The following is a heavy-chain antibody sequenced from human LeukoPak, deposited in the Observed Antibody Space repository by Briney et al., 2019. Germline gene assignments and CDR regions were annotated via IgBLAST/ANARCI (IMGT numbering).Heavy chain of an antibody. J-gene: IGHJ4*02. CDR3: AIAGRQLLSEIDF. CDR2: ISVSARST. D-gene: IGHD6-19*01. Sequence: PGGSLRLSCVASGFTFSSYAMSWGRQAPEKGLEWVSAISVSARSTYYADSVKGRFTISRDNSKNTLFLQMNSLRAEDTAVYYCAIAGRQLLSEIDFWGQGTLVTVSS. V-gene: IGHV3-23*01. CDR1: GFTFSSYA.